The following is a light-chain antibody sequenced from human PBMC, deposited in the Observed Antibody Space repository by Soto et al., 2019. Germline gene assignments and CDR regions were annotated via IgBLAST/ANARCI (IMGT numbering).Light chain of an antibody. Sequence: QSALTQPPSASGSPGQSVTISCAGTSSDVGGYDHVSWYQQHPGKAPKLMIYDVSKRPSGVPDRFSGSKSGNAAFLTVSGLQTEDEADYYCSSFAGSNNVVFGGGTQLTVL. CDR3: SSFAGSNNVV. V-gene: IGLV2-8*01. CDR1: SSDVGGYDH. J-gene: IGLJ3*02. CDR2: DVS.